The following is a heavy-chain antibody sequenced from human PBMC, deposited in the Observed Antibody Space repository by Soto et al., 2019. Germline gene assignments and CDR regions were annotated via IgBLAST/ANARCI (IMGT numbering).Heavy chain of an antibody. V-gene: IGHV3-30-3*01. J-gene: IGHJ4*02. CDR3: ARGAGIAVAGTSFDY. CDR1: GFTFYNYA. D-gene: IGHD6-19*01. Sequence: PGGSLRLSCAASGFTFYNYAMSWVRQAPGKGLEWVAAISYDGSNKYYADSVKGRFTISRDNSKNTLYLQMNSLRAEDTAVYYCARGAGIAVAGTSFDYWGQGTLVTVSS. CDR2: ISYDGSNK.